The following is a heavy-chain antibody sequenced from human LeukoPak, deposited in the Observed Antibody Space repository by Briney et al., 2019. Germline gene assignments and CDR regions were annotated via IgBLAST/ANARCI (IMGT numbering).Heavy chain of an antibody. CDR2: IHYIGNT. J-gene: IGHJ4*02. CDR3: ARVRDDYFFDY. CDR1: GDSIGTSGYY. D-gene: IGHD3-3*01. Sequence: SETLSLTCTVSGDSIGTSGYYWGWIRQHPGTGLEWIAYIHYIGNTYYNPSLESRVTMSVDTSSNQFSLNVASVTAADTAVYYCARVRDDYFFDYWGQGILVTVSS. V-gene: IGHV4-31*03.